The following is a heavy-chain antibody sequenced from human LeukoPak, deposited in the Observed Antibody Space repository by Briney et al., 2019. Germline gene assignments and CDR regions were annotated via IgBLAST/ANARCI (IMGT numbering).Heavy chain of an antibody. CDR3: ATNPGIAVAGNVY. Sequence: GGSLRLSCAASGFTFSSYAMSWVRQAPGKGLEWVSAISGSGISTYYADSVKGRFTISRDNSKNTLYLQMNSLRAEDTAVYYCATNPGIAVAGNVYWGQGTLVTVSS. V-gene: IGHV3-23*01. J-gene: IGHJ4*02. CDR2: ISGSGIST. D-gene: IGHD6-19*01. CDR1: GFTFSSYA.